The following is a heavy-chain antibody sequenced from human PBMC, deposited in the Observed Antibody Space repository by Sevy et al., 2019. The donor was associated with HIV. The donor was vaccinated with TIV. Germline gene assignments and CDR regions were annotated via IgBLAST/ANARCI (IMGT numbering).Heavy chain of an antibody. Sequence: GGSLRLSCAASGFTFSSDAMHWVHQAPGKGLEWVAVISYDGSNKYYADSVKGRFTISRDNSKNTLYLQMNSLRAEDTAVYYCARDRRQSLVRGGKSLDYWGQGTLVTVSS. CDR2: ISYDGSNK. J-gene: IGHJ4*02. D-gene: IGHD6-19*01. CDR1: GFTFSSDA. CDR3: ARDRRQSLVRGGKSLDY. V-gene: IGHV3-30*04.